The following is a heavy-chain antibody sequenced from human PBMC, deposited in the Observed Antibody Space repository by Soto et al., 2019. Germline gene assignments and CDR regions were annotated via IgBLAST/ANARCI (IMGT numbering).Heavy chain of an antibody. CDR3: ARADHHTYYAMDV. CDR2: ISDTGNNI. V-gene: IGHV3-11*01. CDR1: GFTFRDYY. J-gene: IGHJ6*02. Sequence: GGSLRLSCAASGFTFRDYYMSWVRQAPGKGLEWVSYISDTGNNIYYADSVQGRFTISRDNAKNSLYLQMRSLRAEDTAVYYCARADHHTYYAMDVWGQGTTVTVSS.